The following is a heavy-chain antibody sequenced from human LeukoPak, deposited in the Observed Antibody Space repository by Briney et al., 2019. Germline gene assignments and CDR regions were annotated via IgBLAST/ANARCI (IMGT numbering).Heavy chain of an antibody. CDR2: ISSSSSYI. CDR1: GFTFSSYS. V-gene: IGHV3-21*01. J-gene: IGHJ4*02. Sequence: RGSLRLSCAASGFTFSSYSMNWVRQAPGKGLEWVSSISSSSSYIYYADSVKGRFTISRDNAKNSLYLQMNSLRTEDTAVYYCARVAYSSGWLYYFDYWGQGTLVTVSS. D-gene: IGHD6-19*01. CDR3: ARVAYSSGWLYYFDY.